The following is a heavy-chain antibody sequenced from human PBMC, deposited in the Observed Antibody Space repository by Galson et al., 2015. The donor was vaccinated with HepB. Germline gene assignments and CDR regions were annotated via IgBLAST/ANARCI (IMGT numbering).Heavy chain of an antibody. CDR1: GFTFSSYS. D-gene: IGHD6-13*01. J-gene: IGHJ5*02. CDR2: ISSSSSYI. V-gene: IGHV3-21*01. CDR3: ARTADLAAAGTWNWFDP. Sequence: SLRLSCAASGFTFSSYSMNWVRQAPGKGLEWVSSISSSSSYIYYADSVKGRFTISRDNAKNSLYLQMNSLRAEDTAVYYCARTADLAAAGTWNWFDPWGQGTLVTVSS.